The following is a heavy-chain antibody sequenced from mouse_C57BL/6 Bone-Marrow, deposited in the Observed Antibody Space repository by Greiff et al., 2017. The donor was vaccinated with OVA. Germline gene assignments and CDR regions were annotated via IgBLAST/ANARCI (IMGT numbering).Heavy chain of an antibody. CDR2: ISNLAYSI. CDR3: TRLLRLSFAY. V-gene: IGHV5-15*01. J-gene: IGHJ3*01. Sequence: DVQLVESGGGLVQPGGSLKLSCAASGFTFSDYGMAWVRQAPRKGPEWVAFISNLAYSIYYADTVTGRFTISRENAKNTLYLEMSSLRSEETAMYYCTRLLRLSFAYWGQGTLVTVSA. D-gene: IGHD6-1*01. CDR1: GFTFSDYG.